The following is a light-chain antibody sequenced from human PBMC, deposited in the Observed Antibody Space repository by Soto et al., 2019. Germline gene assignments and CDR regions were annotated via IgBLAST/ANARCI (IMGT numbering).Light chain of an antibody. CDR2: DAS. J-gene: IGKJ1*01. CDR1: QVITGC. V-gene: IGKV1-5*01. CDR3: QQYESYWT. Sequence: DIQLTQSPSTLSASVGDRVTITCRASQVITGCLAWYQQKPGKAPNLLIYDASNVQSGVPPRFSGSGSGTEFTLTISSLQPDYFATYYCQQYESYWTFGQGTKVELK.